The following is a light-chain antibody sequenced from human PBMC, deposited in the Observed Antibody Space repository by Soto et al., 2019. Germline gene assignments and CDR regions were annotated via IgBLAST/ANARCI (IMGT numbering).Light chain of an antibody. CDR1: QGINSY. CDR2: TAS. J-gene: IGKJ3*01. Sequence: DIQLTQSPSFLSASVGDRVTITCRASQGINSYLAWYQQQPGKAPKLLIYTASTLQKGVPSRFSGSGSGTEFTLTISSLQPEDFATYYCQQYNTNFGPGTKVDIK. V-gene: IGKV1-9*01. CDR3: QQYNTN.